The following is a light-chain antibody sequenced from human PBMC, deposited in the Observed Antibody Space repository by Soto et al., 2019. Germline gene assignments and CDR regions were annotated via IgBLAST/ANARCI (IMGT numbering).Light chain of an antibody. CDR1: HSLLHITGETF. CDR3: MQSTQLPPT. Sequence: DVVMTQTPLSLSVAPGQSAPISCKSSHSLLHITGETFLFWCLQKPGQSPQLLIYEVSTRVSGVPDRFSGSGSGTDFTLEISRVETDDVGIYYCMQSTQLPPTFGQGTRLEIK. J-gene: IGKJ5*01. CDR2: EVS. V-gene: IGKV2D-29*02.